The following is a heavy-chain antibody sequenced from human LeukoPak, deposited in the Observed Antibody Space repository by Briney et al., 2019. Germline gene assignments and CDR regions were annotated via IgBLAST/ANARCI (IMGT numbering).Heavy chain of an antibody. CDR2: ISYDGTKI. CDR3: ARERSGAYPEH. D-gene: IGHD7-27*01. Sequence: GGSLRLSCAASGFIFSSYAMHWVRQAPGRGLEWVAIISYDGTKIYYADSVKGRFTLSRDNSKNTLYPQMNSLRVEGTAVYYCARERSGAYPEHWGQGTLVTVSS. CDR1: GFIFSSYA. V-gene: IGHV3-30*04. J-gene: IGHJ1*01.